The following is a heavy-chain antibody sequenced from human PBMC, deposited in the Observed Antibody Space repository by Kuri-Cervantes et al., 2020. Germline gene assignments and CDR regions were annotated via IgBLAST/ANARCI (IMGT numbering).Heavy chain of an antibody. J-gene: IGHJ6*02. CDR1: GGSISSGSYY. CDR2: IYTSGST. Sequence: SCTVSGGSISSGSYYWSWIRQPAGKGLEWIGRIYTSGSTNYNPSLKSRVTISVDTSKNQFSLKLSSVTAAGTAVYYCARDWTPPGGGWWDYYYYGMDVWGQGATVTVSS. D-gene: IGHD6-19*01. CDR3: ARDWTPPGGGWWDYYYYGMDV. V-gene: IGHV4-61*02.